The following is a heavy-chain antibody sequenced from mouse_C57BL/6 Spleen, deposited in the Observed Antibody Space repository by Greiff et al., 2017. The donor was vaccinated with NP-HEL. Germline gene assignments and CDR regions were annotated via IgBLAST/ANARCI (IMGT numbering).Heavy chain of an antibody. CDR1: GFNIKDDY. J-gene: IGHJ2*01. D-gene: IGHD1-1*01. V-gene: IGHV14-4*01. CDR3: TIYYGSSSDY. CDR2: IDPENGDT. Sequence: EVKLVESGAELVRPGASVKLSCTASGFNIKDDYMHWVKQRPEQGLEWIGWIDPENGDTEYASKFQGKATITADTSSNTAYLQLSSLTSEDTAVYYCTIYYGSSSDYWGQGTTLTVSS.